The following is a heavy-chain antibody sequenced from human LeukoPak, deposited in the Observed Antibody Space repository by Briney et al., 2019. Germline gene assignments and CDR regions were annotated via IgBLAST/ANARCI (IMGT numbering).Heavy chain of an antibody. CDR3: AGSGSRNYYYYYYMDV. D-gene: IGHD3-10*01. CDR1: GGSISSSSYY. J-gene: IGHJ6*03. Sequence: PSEALSLTCTVSGGSISSSSYYWGWIRQPPGKGLEWIGSIYYSGSTYYNPSLKSRVTISVDTSKNQFSLKLSSVTAADTAVYYCAGSGSRNYYYYYYMDVWGKGTTVTISS. V-gene: IGHV4-39*01. CDR2: IYYSGST.